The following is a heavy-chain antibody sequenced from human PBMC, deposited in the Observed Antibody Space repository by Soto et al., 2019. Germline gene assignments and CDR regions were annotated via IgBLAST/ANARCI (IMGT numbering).Heavy chain of an antibody. J-gene: IGHJ4*02. CDR1: GGSISSSSYY. V-gene: IGHV4-39*01. CDR2: IYYSGST. CDR3: ARHYDILTGYPPFDY. D-gene: IGHD3-9*01. Sequence: SETLSLTCTVSGGSISSSSYYWGWIRQPPGKGLEWIGSIYYSGSTNYNPSLKSRVTISVDTSKNQFSLKLSSVTAADTAVYYCARHYDILTGYPPFDYWGQGTLVTVSS.